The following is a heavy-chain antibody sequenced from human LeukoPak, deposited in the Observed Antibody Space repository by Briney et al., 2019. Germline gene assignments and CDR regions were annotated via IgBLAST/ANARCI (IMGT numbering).Heavy chain of an antibody. D-gene: IGHD5-12*01. Sequence: GGSLRLSCAASGFTFRGYEMNWVRQAPGEGLEWVSYISSRSSTIYYADSVKGRFTISRDNAKSSLYLQMNSLRDEDTAVYYCARATSGYDFSPWVGWGQGTLVTVSS. CDR2: ISSRSSTI. CDR3: ARATSGYDFSPWVG. J-gene: IGHJ4*02. CDR1: GFTFRGYE. V-gene: IGHV3-48*02.